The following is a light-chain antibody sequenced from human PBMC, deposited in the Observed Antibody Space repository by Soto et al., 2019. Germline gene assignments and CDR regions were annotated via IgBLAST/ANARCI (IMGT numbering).Light chain of an antibody. Sequence: SVLTQPASVSGSPGQSITISCTGTSSDVGGYDYVSWYQQLPGKAPKLMIYDVNNRPSGVSNRFSGSKSGNTASLTISGLQAEDEADYYCSSYTGTSTFVFGGGTKVTVL. J-gene: IGLJ1*01. CDR2: DVN. CDR3: SSYTGTSTFV. CDR1: SSDVGGYDY. V-gene: IGLV2-14*01.